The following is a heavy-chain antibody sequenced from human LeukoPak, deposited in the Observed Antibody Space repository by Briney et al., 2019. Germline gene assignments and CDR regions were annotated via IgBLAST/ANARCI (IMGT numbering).Heavy chain of an antibody. V-gene: IGHV3-48*02. CDR3: ARGRGTRIPIFGVVMDFDY. CDR2: ISSSSSTI. Sequence: RAGGSLRLSCAASGFTFSSYSMNWVRQAPGKGLEWVSYISSSSSTIYYADSVKGRFTISRDNAKNSLYLQMNSLRDEDTAVYYCARGRGTRIPIFGVVMDFDYWGQGTLVTVSS. J-gene: IGHJ4*02. D-gene: IGHD3-3*01. CDR1: GFTFSSYS.